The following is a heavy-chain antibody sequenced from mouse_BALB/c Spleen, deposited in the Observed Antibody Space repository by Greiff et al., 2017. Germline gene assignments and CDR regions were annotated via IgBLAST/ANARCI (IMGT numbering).Heavy chain of an antibody. CDR1: GYSITSGYY. J-gene: IGHJ3*01. V-gene: IGHV3-6*02. CDR3: ARDDLAY. CDR2: ISYDGSN. Sequence: EVHLVESGPGLVKPSQSLSLTCSVTGYSITSGYYWNWIRQFPGNKLEWMGYISYDGSNNYNPSLKNRISITRDTSKNQFFLKLNSVTTEDTATYYCARDDLAYWGQGTLVTVSA.